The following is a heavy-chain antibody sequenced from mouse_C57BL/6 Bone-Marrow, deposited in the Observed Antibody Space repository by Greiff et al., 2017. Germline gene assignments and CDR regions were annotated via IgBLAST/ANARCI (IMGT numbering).Heavy chain of an antibody. Sequence: EVKLMESGGDLVKPGGSLKLSCAASGFTFSSYGMSWVRQTPDKRLEWVATISSGGSYTYYPDSVKGRFTISRDNAKNTLYLQRSRLKSEDTAMYYCARRGFDYYGSSPYAMDYWGQGTSVTVSS. CDR3: ARRGFDYYGSSPYAMDY. J-gene: IGHJ4*01. V-gene: IGHV5-6*02. CDR2: ISSGGSYT. D-gene: IGHD1-1*01. CDR1: GFTFSSYG.